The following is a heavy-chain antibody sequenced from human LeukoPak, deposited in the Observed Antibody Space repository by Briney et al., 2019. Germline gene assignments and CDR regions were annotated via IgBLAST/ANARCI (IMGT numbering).Heavy chain of an antibody. CDR1: GYTFTSYG. V-gene: IGHV1-2*04. CDR2: INPNSGGT. CDR3: ARGIAVAGPGVYYFDY. D-gene: IGHD6-19*01. Sequence: ASVKVSCKASGYTFTSYGISWVRQAPGQGLEWMGWINPNSGGTNYAQKFQGWVTMTRDTSISTAYMELSRLRSDDTAVYYCARGIAVAGPGVYYFDYWGQGTLVTVSS. J-gene: IGHJ4*02.